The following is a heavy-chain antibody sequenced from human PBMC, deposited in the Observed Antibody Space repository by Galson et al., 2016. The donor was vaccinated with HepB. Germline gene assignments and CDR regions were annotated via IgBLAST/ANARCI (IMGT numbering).Heavy chain of an antibody. V-gene: IGHV1-18*01. CDR2: VSPNNGDT. D-gene: IGHD3-22*01. CDR3: ARGHSSCIYWFHFDF. Sequence: SVKVSCKASGYTFTDYSITWVRQAPGQGLEWVGWVSPNNGDTNYAQNLQGRVTMTTDTSTNTAYMELRSLRSDDTAVYYCARGHSSCIYWFHFDFWGQGTQVTVSS. CDR1: GYTFTDYS. J-gene: IGHJ4*02.